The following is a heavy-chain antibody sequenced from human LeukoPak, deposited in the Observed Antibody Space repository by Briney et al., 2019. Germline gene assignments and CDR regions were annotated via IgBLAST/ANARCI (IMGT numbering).Heavy chain of an antibody. CDR3: ARAPEYYYDSSGYYNN. D-gene: IGHD3-22*01. Sequence: KPSETLSLTCSVSGGSMNSYYWSWIRQSPGKGLEWIGYIYYSGSTNYNPSLKSRVTISVDTSKNQFSLKLSSVTAADTAVYYCARAPEYYYDSSGYYNNWGQGTLVTVSS. CDR2: IYYSGST. V-gene: IGHV4-59*12. CDR1: GGSMNSYY. J-gene: IGHJ4*02.